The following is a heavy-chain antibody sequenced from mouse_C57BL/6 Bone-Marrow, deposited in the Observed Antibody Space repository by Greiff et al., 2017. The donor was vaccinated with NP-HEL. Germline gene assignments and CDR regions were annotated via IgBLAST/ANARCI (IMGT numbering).Heavy chain of an antibody. CDR1: GYTFTSYW. CDR2: IHPNSGST. Sequence: QVQLQQPGAELVKPGASVKLSCKASGYTFTSYWMHWVKQRPGQGLEWIGMIHPNSGSTNYNEKLKSKATLTVDKSSSTAYMQLSSLTSEDSAVCYSARSGYGPWYCDVWGTGTTVPVSS. J-gene: IGHJ1*03. V-gene: IGHV1-64*01. D-gene: IGHD2-10*02. CDR3: ARSGYGPWYCDV.